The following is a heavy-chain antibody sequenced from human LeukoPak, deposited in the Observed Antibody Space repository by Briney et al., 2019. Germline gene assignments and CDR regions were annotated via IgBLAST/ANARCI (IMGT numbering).Heavy chain of an antibody. Sequence: ASVKVSCKASGYTFTGYYIHWVRQAPGQGLEWMGWINPNSGGTNYSQKFQGRVTMTRDTSISTAYMELSRLRSDDSVFYYCARDRTRGYSGYDLDYWGQGTLVTVSS. V-gene: IGHV1-2*02. CDR2: INPNSGGT. D-gene: IGHD5-12*01. CDR1: GYTFTGYY. J-gene: IGHJ4*02. CDR3: ARDRTRGYSGYDLDY.